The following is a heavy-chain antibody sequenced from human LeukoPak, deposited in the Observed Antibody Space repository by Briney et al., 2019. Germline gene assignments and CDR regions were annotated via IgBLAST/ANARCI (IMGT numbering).Heavy chain of an antibody. CDR3: ARTTEGGYTYNYFYYYYMDV. J-gene: IGHJ6*03. D-gene: IGHD5-18*01. CDR2: IYYSGST. Sequence: SETLSLTCAVYGGSFSGYYWSWIRQPPGKGLEWIGYIYYSGSTNYNPSLKSRISISVDTSKNQFSLKLSSVTAADTAVYYCARTTEGGYTYNYFYYYYMDVWGKGTTVTISS. V-gene: IGHV4-59*01. CDR1: GGSFSGYY.